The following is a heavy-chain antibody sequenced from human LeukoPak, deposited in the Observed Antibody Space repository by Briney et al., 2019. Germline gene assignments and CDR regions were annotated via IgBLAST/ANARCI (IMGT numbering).Heavy chain of an antibody. J-gene: IGHJ4*02. Sequence: GGSLRLSCAASGFTFSSYAMYWVRQAPGKGLEWEAVISYDGSDKFYADSVKGRFTISRDSSKNTLYLQMNSLRPEDTAVYYCARARPSMSIDYWGQGTLVTVSS. CDR1: GFTFSSYA. CDR3: ARARPSMSIDY. CDR2: ISYDGSDK. V-gene: IGHV3-30*04.